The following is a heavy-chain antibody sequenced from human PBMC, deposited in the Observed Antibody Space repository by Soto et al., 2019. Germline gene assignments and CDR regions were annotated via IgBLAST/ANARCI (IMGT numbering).Heavy chain of an antibody. CDR1: GYSFTSYW. Sequence: GESLKISCKGSGYSFTSYWISWVRQMPGKGLEWMGRIDPSDSYTNYSPSFQGHVTISADKSISTAYLQWSRLKASDTAMYYCAIEMATISDYYGMDVWGQGTTVTVSS. V-gene: IGHV5-10-1*01. CDR3: AIEMATISDYYGMDV. CDR2: IDPSDSYT. J-gene: IGHJ6*02. D-gene: IGHD5-12*01.